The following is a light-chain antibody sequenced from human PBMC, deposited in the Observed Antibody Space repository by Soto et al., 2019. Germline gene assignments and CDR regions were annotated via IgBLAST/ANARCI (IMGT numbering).Light chain of an antibody. V-gene: IGKV3-15*01. CDR1: QSVKSN. Sequence: EIVMTQSTATLSVSPGERATLSCRASQSVKSNLAWYQQNPGQAPRLLIYGASTRATGISARFSGSGSGTDFTLTISSLEPEDFAVYYCQQYGSSAPITFGQGTRLEIK. J-gene: IGKJ5*01. CDR2: GAS. CDR3: QQYGSSAPIT.